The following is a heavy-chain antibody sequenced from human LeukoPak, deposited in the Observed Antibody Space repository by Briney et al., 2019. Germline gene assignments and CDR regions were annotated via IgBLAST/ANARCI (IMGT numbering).Heavy chain of an antibody. CDR1: GGSFSSYY. D-gene: IGHD5-18*01. CDR2: IYYSGST. J-gene: IGHJ4*02. Sequence: PSETLSLTCTVSGGSFSSYYWSWIRQPPGKGLEWIGSIYYSGSTDYNPSLKSRVTISVATSKKQFSLKLSSRTAADAAVYYCGRGRIARLPYFDYWGQETLATVSS. V-gene: IGHV4-59*01. CDR3: GRGRIARLPYFDY.